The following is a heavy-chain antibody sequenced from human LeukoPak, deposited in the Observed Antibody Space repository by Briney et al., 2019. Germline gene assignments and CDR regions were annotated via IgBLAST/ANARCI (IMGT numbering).Heavy chain of an antibody. J-gene: IGHJ4*02. CDR2: IKQDGSEK. D-gene: IGHD3-22*01. V-gene: IGHV3-7*01. CDR3: ARATLAWYYYDSSGCPYFDY. Sequence: GGSLRLSCAASGSTFSSYWMSWVRQAPGKGLEWVANIKQDGSEKYYVDSVKGRFTISRDNAKNSLYLQMNSLRAEDTAVYYCARATLAWYYYDSSGCPYFDYWGQGTLVTVSS. CDR1: GSTFSSYW.